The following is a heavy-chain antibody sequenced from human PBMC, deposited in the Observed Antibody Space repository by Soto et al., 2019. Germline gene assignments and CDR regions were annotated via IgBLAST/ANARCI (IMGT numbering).Heavy chain of an antibody. CDR1: GYTLTGYY. Sequence: ASAKVSWKASGYTLTGYYMHWVRQAPGQGLEWMGWVNPNSGGKNYAQKFQGRVTMTRDTSISPAYMELSRLRSDDTAVYYCARYCSSTSCSNVGLSDYWGQGTLVTVSS. D-gene: IGHD2-2*01. J-gene: IGHJ4*02. CDR3: ARYCSSTSCSNVGLSDY. CDR2: VNPNSGGK. V-gene: IGHV1-2*02.